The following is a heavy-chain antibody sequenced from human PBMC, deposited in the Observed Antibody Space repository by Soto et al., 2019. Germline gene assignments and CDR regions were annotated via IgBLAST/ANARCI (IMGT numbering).Heavy chain of an antibody. CDR2: ISGYNDNT. D-gene: IGHD4-17*01. J-gene: IGHJ4*02. CDR1: GYTFTTYG. Sequence: GASVKVACKASGYTFTTYGISWVRQAPGQGLEWMGWISGYNDNTKYAQNLQGRVTMTTDTSTATAYMELSSLRYEDTAAYYCATDLGYGNYEDSSYWGQGTLVTVSS. CDR3: ATDLGYGNYEDSSY. V-gene: IGHV1-18*01.